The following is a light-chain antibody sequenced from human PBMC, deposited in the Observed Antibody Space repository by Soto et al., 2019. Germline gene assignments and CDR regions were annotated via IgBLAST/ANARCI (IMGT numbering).Light chain of an antibody. CDR2: WAS. J-gene: IGKJ4*01. CDR1: QSVLYSSNNKNY. CDR3: QQYYSTPLT. Sequence: DIVMTQSPDSLAVSLGERATINCKSSQSVLYSSNNKNYLAWYQQKPGQPPKLLIYWASTRESGVPDRFSGSASGTDFTLTISSLQAEDVAVSYCQQYYSTPLTFGGRTKVDIK. V-gene: IGKV4-1*01.